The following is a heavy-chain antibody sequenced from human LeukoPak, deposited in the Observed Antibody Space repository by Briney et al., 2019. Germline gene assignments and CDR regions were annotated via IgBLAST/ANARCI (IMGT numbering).Heavy chain of an antibody. Sequence: GGSLRLSCAVSGLTFSSSWMDWVRQAPGKGLEWVASINPDGNKKYSADSVKGRFTISRDNAENSLYLQMSSLRAEDTAVYYCAGTRSSGYLTLDYWGQGTLVTVSS. CDR3: AGTRSSGYLTLDY. CDR2: INPDGNKK. J-gene: IGHJ4*02. V-gene: IGHV3-7*01. CDR1: GLTFSSSW. D-gene: IGHD3-22*01.